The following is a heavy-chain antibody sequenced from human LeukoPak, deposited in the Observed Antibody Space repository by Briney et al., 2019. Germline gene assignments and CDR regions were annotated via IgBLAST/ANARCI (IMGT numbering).Heavy chain of an antibody. CDR1: GGSISSYY. D-gene: IGHD1-26*01. J-gene: IGHJ4*02. Sequence: SETLSLTCTVSGGSISSYYWSWIRQPPGKGLEWIGYIYYSGGTNYNPSLKSRVTISVDTSKNQFSLKLSSVTAADTAVYYCVGVGAKDYWGQGTLVTVSS. CDR3: VGVGAKDY. V-gene: IGHV4-59*01. CDR2: IYYSGGT.